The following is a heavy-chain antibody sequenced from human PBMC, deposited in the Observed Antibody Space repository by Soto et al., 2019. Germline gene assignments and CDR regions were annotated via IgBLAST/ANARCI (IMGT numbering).Heavy chain of an antibody. V-gene: IGHV1-69*13. D-gene: IGHD3-3*01. Sequence: ASVKVSCKASGGTFSSYAISWVRQAPGQGLEWMGGIIPIFGTANYAQKFQGRVTITADESTSTAYMELSSLRSEDTAVYYCARGKIFGVVMPYYYYYYGMDVWGQGTTVTV. CDR1: GGTFSSYA. J-gene: IGHJ6*02. CDR3: ARGKIFGVVMPYYYYYYGMDV. CDR2: IIPIFGTA.